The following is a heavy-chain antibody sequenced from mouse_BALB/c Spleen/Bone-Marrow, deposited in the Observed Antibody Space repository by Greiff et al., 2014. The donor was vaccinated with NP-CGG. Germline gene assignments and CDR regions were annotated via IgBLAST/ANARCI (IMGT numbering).Heavy chain of an antibody. CDR2: IDPANGNT. Sequence: EVKLQEPGAELVKPGASVKLSCTASGFNIKDTYMHWVKQRPEQGLEWIGRIDPANGNTKYDPKFQGKATITADTSSNTAYLQLSSLTSGDTAVYYCASYYYGSSSFAYWGQGTLVTVSA. V-gene: IGHV14-3*02. J-gene: IGHJ3*01. CDR1: GFNIKDTY. CDR3: ASYYYGSSSFAY. D-gene: IGHD1-1*01.